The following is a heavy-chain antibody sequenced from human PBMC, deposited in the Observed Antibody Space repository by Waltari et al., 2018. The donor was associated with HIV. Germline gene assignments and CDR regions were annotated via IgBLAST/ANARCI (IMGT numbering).Heavy chain of an antibody. Sequence: QEHLVQSGAEVRKLGASLQVSCTDSGKPCTGYYIHWVRQAPGQGLEWVGRINHNSGDTHYAQKFQGRVTMTRDTSISTGYMELHSLTSDDTGVYFCARVRGGGMDVWGQGTTVTVSS. CDR3: ARVRGGGMDV. D-gene: IGHD5-12*01. CDR2: INHNSGDT. V-gene: IGHV1-2*05. J-gene: IGHJ6*02. CDR1: GKPCTGYY.